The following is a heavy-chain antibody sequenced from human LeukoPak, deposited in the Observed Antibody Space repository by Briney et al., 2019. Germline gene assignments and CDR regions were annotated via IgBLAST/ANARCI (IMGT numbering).Heavy chain of an antibody. J-gene: IGHJ3*02. Sequence: PSETLSLTCTVSGGSINNYKYYWGWIRQPPGKGLEWIGNIYYSGSTYYNPSLKSRVTISVDTSKNQFSLKLSSVTAADTAVYYCARPHDSSGQPRTAFDIWGQGTMVAVSS. D-gene: IGHD3-22*01. V-gene: IGHV4-39*01. CDR2: IYYSGST. CDR1: GGSINNYKYY. CDR3: ARPHDSSGQPRTAFDI.